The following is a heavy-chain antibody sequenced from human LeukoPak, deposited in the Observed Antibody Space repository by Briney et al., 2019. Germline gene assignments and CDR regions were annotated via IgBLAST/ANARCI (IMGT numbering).Heavy chain of an antibody. D-gene: IGHD3-16*01. CDR2: ISQSGNT. CDR3: ARSEINDYFKY. J-gene: IGHJ4*02. Sequence: SETLSLTCTVSGYSISSGYDWGWMRQAPGKGLEWLGSISQSGNTYNNPSLKSRVTLSVDTSKNQVSLKLTSESAADTAVYYCARSEINDYFKYWGPGILVTVST. CDR1: GYSISSGYD. V-gene: IGHV4-38-2*02.